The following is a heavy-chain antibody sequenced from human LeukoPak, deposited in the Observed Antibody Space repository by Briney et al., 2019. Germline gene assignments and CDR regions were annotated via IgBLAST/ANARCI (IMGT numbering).Heavy chain of an antibody. V-gene: IGHV3-30-3*01. Sequence: GGPLRLSCAASGFTFSSYAMHWVRQAPGKGLEWVAVISYDGSNKYYADSVKGRFTISRDNSKNTLYLQMNSLRAEDTAVYYCARDLSGPRGYYYGMDVWGQGTTVTVSS. D-gene: IGHD3-10*01. CDR1: GFTFSSYA. J-gene: IGHJ6*02. CDR2: ISYDGSNK. CDR3: ARDLSGPRGYYYGMDV.